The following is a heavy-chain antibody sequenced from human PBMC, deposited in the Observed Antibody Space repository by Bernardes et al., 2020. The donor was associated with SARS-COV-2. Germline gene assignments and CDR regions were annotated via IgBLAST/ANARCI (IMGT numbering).Heavy chain of an antibody. J-gene: IGHJ2*01. CDR1: GYTFTSYG. CDR3: ARDQGYCSGGSCYSYFDL. V-gene: IGHV1-18*01. Sequence: ASVKVSCKASGYTFTSYGISWVRQAPGQGLEWMGWISAYNGNTNYAQKLQGRVTMTTDTSTSTAYMELRSLRSDDTAVYYCARDQGYCSGGSCYSYFDLWGRGTLVTVSS. CDR2: ISAYNGNT. D-gene: IGHD2-15*01.